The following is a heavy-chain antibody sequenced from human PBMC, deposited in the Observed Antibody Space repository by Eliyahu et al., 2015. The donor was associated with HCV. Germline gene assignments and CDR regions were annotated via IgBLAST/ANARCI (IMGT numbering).Heavy chain of an antibody. CDR2: IDHSGNT. J-gene: IGHJ4*02. Sequence: QVQLQQWGAGLLKPSETLSLTCAVYGGSFSGYYWSWIRQPPGKGLEWIGEIDHSGNTNYNPSLKSRVTISVDTSKKQFSLRLSSVTAADTALYYCAISGVRGVILGXWGQGPLVTVSS. CDR1: GGSFSGYY. V-gene: IGHV4-34*01. CDR3: AISGVRGVILGX. D-gene: IGHD3-10*01.